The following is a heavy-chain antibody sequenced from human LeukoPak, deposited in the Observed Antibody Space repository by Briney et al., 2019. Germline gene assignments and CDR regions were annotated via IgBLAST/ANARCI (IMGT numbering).Heavy chain of an antibody. CDR2: IVVGSGNT. CDR3: AADRGSGWYGHLYAFDI. J-gene: IGHJ3*02. Sequence: SVKVSCKASGFTFTSSAMQWVRQARGQRLEWIGWIVVGSGNTNYAQKFQERVTITRDMSTSTAYMELSSLRSEDTAVYYCAADRGSGWYGHLYAFDIWGQGTMVTVSS. CDR1: GFTFTSSA. V-gene: IGHV1-58*02. D-gene: IGHD6-19*01.